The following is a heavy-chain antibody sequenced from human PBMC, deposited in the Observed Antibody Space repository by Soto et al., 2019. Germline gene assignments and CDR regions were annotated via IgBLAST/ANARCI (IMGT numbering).Heavy chain of an antibody. D-gene: IGHD2-15*01. V-gene: IGHV5-51*01. CDR1: GYSFTSYW. CDR3: AREPYPGYCSGGSCYPSYEYFQH. J-gene: IGHJ1*01. CDR2: IYPGDSDT. Sequence: GESLKISCKGSGYSFTSYWIGWVRQMPGKGLEWMGIIYPGDSDTRYSPSFQGQVTISADKSISTAYLQWSSLKASDTAMYYCAREPYPGYCSGGSCYPSYEYFQHWGQGTLVTVSS.